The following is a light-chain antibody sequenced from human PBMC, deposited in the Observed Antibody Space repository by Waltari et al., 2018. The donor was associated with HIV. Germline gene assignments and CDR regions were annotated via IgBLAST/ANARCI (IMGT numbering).Light chain of an antibody. J-gene: IGLJ1*01. Sequence: QSALTQPASVSRPPGQSITLSCTGTKSDFGSYDFVSWYQQYPGNAPRLIISDVRNRPSGISSRFSGSKYGYTASLTIAGLRAEDEADYFCSSWTSSTTLVCGTGTKVTGL. V-gene: IGLV2-14*01. CDR2: DVR. CDR3: SSWTSSTTLV. CDR1: KSDFGSYDF.